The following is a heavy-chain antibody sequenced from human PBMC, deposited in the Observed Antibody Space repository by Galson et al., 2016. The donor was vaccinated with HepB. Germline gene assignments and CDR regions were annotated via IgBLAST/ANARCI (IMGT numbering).Heavy chain of an antibody. CDR1: GGSFNAYY. Sequence: ETLSLTCGVHGGSFNAYYWSWIRQTPGKGLEWIGEVNHSGNTKYNPSLKSRVTISVDTSKNQFSLNLTPMTAADTAVYYCAGVVVAATNWFDPWGQGTLVTVSS. J-gene: IGHJ5*02. V-gene: IGHV4-34*01. CDR3: AGVVVAATNWFDP. D-gene: IGHD2-15*01. CDR2: VNHSGNT.